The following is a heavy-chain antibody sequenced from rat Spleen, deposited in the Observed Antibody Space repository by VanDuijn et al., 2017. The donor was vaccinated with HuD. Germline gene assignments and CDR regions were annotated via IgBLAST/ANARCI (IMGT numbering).Heavy chain of an antibody. CDR2: ISYEGRTT. J-gene: IGHJ1*01. CDR3: VRDGNNYWHFDF. Sequence: EVQLVESGGGSVQPGRSMKVSCVASGFTFSDYYMAWVRQSPEKGLEWVASISYEGRTTDYGDSVKGRFTIARDDAKSTLYLQMTSLRSEDTATYYCVRDGNNYWHFDFWGPGTMVTVSS. V-gene: IGHV5-22*01. CDR1: GFTFSDYY. D-gene: IGHD1-12*02.